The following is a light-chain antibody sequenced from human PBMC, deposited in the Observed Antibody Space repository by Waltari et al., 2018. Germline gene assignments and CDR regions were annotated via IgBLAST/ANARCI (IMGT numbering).Light chain of an antibody. V-gene: IGKV3-20*01. CDR1: QSVSRA. CDR3: QHYVRLPVT. CDR2: GAS. Sequence: EIVLTQSSGTLSLSPGERVILSCRVSQSVSRALAWYQQKPGQAPRLLIYGASNRATGIPDRFSGSGSGTDFSLTISRLEPEDFAVYYCQHYVRLPVTFGQGTKVEIK. J-gene: IGKJ1*01.